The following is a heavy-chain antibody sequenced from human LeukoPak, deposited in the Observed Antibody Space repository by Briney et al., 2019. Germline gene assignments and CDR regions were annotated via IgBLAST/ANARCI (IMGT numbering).Heavy chain of an antibody. Sequence: GASVKVSCKASGYTFTSSTVSWVRQAPGQGLEWMGWISPYNGNTNYAQKLQGRVTMTRDTSISTAYMELSRLRSDDTAVYYCAREDSSGYAYYYYYMDVWGKGTTVTVSS. J-gene: IGHJ6*03. CDR1: GYTFTSST. CDR3: AREDSSGYAYYYYYMDV. V-gene: IGHV1-18*01. CDR2: ISPYNGNT. D-gene: IGHD3-22*01.